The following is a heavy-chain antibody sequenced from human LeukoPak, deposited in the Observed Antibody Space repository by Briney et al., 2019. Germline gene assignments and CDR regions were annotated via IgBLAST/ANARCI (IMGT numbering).Heavy chain of an antibody. D-gene: IGHD6-13*01. V-gene: IGHV4-34*01. CDR1: GGSFSGYY. CDR3: ARHPTGIAAAGMGGFDP. J-gene: IGHJ5*02. Sequence: PSETLSLTCAVYGGSFSGYYWSWIRQPPGKGLEWIGEINHSGSTNYNPSLKSRVTISVDTSKNQFSLKLSSVTAADTAVYYCARHPTGIAAAGMGGFDPWGQGTLVTVSS. CDR2: INHSGST.